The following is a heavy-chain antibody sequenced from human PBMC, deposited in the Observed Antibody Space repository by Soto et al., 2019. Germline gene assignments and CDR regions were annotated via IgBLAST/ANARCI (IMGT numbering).Heavy chain of an antibody. Sequence: PGGSLRLSCAVSGLTLSRYWMSWVRQAPGKGLEWVANINQDGSDKNYLDSVKGRFTVSRDNAKNSLYLQMNGLRVEDTAVYFCARGHRLHRVATINYWGQGTLVTVSS. CDR1: GLTLSRYW. J-gene: IGHJ4*02. CDR3: ARGHRLHRVATINY. D-gene: IGHD5-12*01. V-gene: IGHV3-7*05. CDR2: INQDGSDK.